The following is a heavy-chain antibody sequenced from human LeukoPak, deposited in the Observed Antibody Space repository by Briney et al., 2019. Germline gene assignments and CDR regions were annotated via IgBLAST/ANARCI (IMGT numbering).Heavy chain of an antibody. CDR1: GFTFSSYG. J-gene: IGHJ4*02. CDR2: ISYDGSNK. Sequence: GGSLRLSCAASGFTFSSYGMHWVRQAPGKGLEWVAVISYDGSNKYYADSVKGRFTVSGDNSKNTLYLQMNSLRAEDTAVYYCAKHAPSDYWGQGTPVTVSS. D-gene: IGHD2-2*01. CDR3: AKHAPSDY. V-gene: IGHV3-30*18.